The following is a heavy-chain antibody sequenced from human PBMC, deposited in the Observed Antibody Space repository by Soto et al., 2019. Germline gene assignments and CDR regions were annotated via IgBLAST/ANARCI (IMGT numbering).Heavy chain of an antibody. CDR1: GDSVSSTSTA. V-gene: IGHV6-1*01. CDR3: ARGSYYSGWV. CDR2: TYYRSKWYS. D-gene: IGHD6-19*01. J-gene: IGHJ4*02. Sequence: SQTLSLTCAIPGDSVSSTSTAWSLIRQSPSRGLEWLGRTYYRSKWYSDYAVSVKSRITINPDTSKNQFSLQLNSVTPEDTAVYYCARGSYYSGWVWGQGTLVTVSS.